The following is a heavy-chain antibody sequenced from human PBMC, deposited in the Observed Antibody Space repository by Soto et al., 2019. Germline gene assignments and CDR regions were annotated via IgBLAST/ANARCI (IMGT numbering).Heavy chain of an antibody. V-gene: IGHV1-2*04. CDR3: ARGLKLGGDYGDRYYFDY. CDR1: GYTFTGYY. CDR2: INPNSGGT. J-gene: IGHJ4*02. D-gene: IGHD4-17*01. Sequence: ASVKVSCKASGYTFTGYYMHWVRQAPGQGLEWMGWINPNSGGTNYAQKFQGWVTMTRDTSISTAYMELSRLRSDDTAVYYCARGLKLGGDYGDRYYFDYWGQGTLVTVSS.